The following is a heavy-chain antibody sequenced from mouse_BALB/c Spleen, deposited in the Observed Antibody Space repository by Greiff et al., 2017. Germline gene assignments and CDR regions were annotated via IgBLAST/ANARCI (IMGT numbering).Heavy chain of an antibody. D-gene: IGHD1-1*01. CDR3: ARSRSSYAMDY. Sequence: EVNVVESGGGLVQPGGSRKLSCAASGFTFSSFGMHWVRQAPEKGLEWVAYISSGSSTIYYADTVKGRFTISRDNPKNTLFLQMTSLRSEDTAMYYCARSRSSYAMDYWGQGTSVTVSS. CDR1: GFTFSSFG. V-gene: IGHV5-17*02. J-gene: IGHJ4*01. CDR2: ISSGSSTI.